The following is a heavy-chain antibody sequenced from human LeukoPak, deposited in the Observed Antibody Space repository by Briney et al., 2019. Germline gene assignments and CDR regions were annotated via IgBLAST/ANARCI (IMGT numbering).Heavy chain of an antibody. V-gene: IGHV6-1*01. CDR3: ARGFALDF. CDR1: GDTVSSNSAA. CDR2: TYYRSKWYY. Sequence: SQTLSLTCDISGDTVSSNSAAWNWTRQSPSRSLEWRGWTYYRSKWYYDYAVSVKSRITIRPDTSKNQFSVQLNSVTDDETAVYYCARGFALDFWGQGTMVTVSS. J-gene: IGHJ3*01.